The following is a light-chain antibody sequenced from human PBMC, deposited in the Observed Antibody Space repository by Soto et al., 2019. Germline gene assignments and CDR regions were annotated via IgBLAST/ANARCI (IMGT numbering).Light chain of an antibody. Sequence: EIVLTQSPGTLSLSPGERATLSCRASQSVSSSYLAWYQQKPGQAPRLLIYSASSRATGIPDRFSCSGSGTDFTLTISRLEPEDFAVYYCQQYGGSLTWTFGQGTKVDIK. J-gene: IGKJ1*01. CDR2: SAS. V-gene: IGKV3-20*01. CDR3: QQYGGSLTWT. CDR1: QSVSSSY.